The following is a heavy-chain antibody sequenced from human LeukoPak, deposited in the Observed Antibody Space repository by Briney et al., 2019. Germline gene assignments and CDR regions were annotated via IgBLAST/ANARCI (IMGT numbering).Heavy chain of an antibody. CDR1: GGTFSSYA. Sequence: SVKVSCKASGGTFSSYATSWVRQAPGQGLEWMGRIIPILGIANYAQKFQGRVTITADKSTSTAYMELSSLRSEDTAVYYCARGPNYDSSGRALGYWGQGTLVTVSS. CDR2: IIPILGIA. J-gene: IGHJ4*02. CDR3: ARGPNYDSSGRALGY. D-gene: IGHD3-22*01. V-gene: IGHV1-69*04.